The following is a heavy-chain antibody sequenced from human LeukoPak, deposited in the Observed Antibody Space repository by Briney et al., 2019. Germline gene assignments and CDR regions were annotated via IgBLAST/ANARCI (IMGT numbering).Heavy chain of an antibody. D-gene: IGHD2-21*01. J-gene: IGHJ4*02. CDR3: ARVEIPWSFDY. V-gene: IGHV3-21*01. CDR1: GFSFSSYR. CDR2: VSNSGDYI. Sequence: PGGSLRLSCAASGFSFSSYRMNWVRQAPGKGLEWVSSVSNSGDYIHYADSVKGRFTISRDNAKNSLYLQMNSLRAEDTAVYYCARVEIPWSFDYWGQGTLVTVSS.